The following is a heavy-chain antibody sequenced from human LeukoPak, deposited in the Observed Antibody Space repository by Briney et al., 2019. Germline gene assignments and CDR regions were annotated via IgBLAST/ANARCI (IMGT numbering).Heavy chain of an antibody. V-gene: IGHV3-30*04. CDR1: GFTFSAYV. J-gene: IGHJ4*01. Sequence: GGSLRLSCAASGFTFSAYVMHWVRQAPGKGLEGVAVISNDGNEKYYAGSVKGRFYISRDNSKNTLYLQMSSLRTEDTAVYYCARDGGYTGGWTYGAGDYWGQGTLVTVSS. CDR2: ISNDGNEK. CDR3: ARDGGYTGGWTYGAGDY. D-gene: IGHD2-8*02.